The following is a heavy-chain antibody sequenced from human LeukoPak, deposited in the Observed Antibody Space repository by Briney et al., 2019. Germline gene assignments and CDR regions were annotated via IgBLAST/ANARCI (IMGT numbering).Heavy chain of an antibody. J-gene: IGHJ3*02. Sequence: GGSLRLSCAASGFTFSSFGIHWVRQAPGKGLEWVAFIRSDGSNKYYADSVKGRFTISRDNSKNTLYLQMNSLRPEDTAVYYCARDLNTMDDIWGQGTMVTVSS. CDR3: ARDLNTMDDI. D-gene: IGHD3-10*01. V-gene: IGHV3-30*02. CDR1: GFTFSSFG. CDR2: IRSDGSNK.